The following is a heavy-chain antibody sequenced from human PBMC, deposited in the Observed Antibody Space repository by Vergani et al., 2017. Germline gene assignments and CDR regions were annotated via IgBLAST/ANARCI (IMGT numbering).Heavy chain of an antibody. CDR2: ISGSGGNT. CDR1: GFRFSSYA. V-gene: IGHV3-23*01. D-gene: IGHD2-15*01. J-gene: IGHJ6*02. Sequence: EVQLLESGGGLEQPGGSLRLSCAASGFRFSSYAMSWVRQAPGKGLEWVSSISGSGGNTDYPDSVKGRFTISRDNSKATLYLQMNSLRVEDTAIYYCAKAREQNCKGGNCYSDYYGLDLWGQGTTVTVSS. CDR3: AKAREQNCKGGNCYSDYYGLDL.